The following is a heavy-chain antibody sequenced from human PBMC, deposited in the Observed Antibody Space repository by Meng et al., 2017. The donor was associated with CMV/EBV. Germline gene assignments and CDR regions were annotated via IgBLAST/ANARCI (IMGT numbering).Heavy chain of an antibody. J-gene: IGHJ4*02. CDR3: ARGRRDLGFDY. CDR1: GCTLSDYC. V-gene: IGHV3-11*01. CDR2: IGSKGPTI. Sequence: CVCAGCTLSDYCMSWIRQVPGKGLGWLSFIGSKGPTIYYADTLKGRLTISRDNAKNSVYLELNSLRGDDTALYDCARGRRDLGFDYWGQGTLVTVSS.